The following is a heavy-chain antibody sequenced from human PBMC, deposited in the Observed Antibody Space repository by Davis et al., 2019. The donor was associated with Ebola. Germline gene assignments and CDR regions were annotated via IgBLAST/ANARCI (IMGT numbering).Heavy chain of an antibody. V-gene: IGHV3-30-3*01. CDR1: GFTFSSYA. CDR3: ARGGYYYGSGSYSQLDAFDI. D-gene: IGHD3-10*01. CDR2: ISYDGSNK. J-gene: IGHJ3*02. Sequence: GESLKISCAASGFTFSSYAMHWVRQAPGKGLEWVAVISYDGSNKYYADSVKGRFTISRDNSKNTLYLQMNSLRAEDTAVYYCARGGYYYGSGSYSQLDAFDIWGQGTMVTVSS.